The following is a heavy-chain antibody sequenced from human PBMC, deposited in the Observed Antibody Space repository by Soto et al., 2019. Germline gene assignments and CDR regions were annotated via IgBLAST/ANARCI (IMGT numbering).Heavy chain of an antibody. CDR2: IIPIFGTA. CDR3: ARKYGVAAAGTVNDAFDI. J-gene: IGHJ3*02. CDR1: GGTFSSYA. V-gene: IGHV1-69*01. Sequence: SVKVSCKASGGTFSSYAISWVRQAPGQGLEWMGGIIPIFGTANYAQKFQGRVTITADESTSTAYMELSSLRSEDTAVYYCARKYGVAAAGTVNDAFDIWGQGTMVTVSS. D-gene: IGHD6-13*01.